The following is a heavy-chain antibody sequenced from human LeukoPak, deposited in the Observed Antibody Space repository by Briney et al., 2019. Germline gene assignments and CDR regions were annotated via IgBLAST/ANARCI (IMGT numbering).Heavy chain of an antibody. D-gene: IGHD6-19*01. CDR1: GYTFTGYC. CDR2: INPNSGGT. Sequence: ASVKLSCKASGYTFTGYCMHWVRQAPGQGLEWMGWINPNSGGTNYAQKFQGRVTMTRDTSISTAYMELSRLRSDDTAVYYCARGFAVAGTREKNFDYWGQGTLVTVSS. V-gene: IGHV1-2*02. J-gene: IGHJ4*02. CDR3: ARGFAVAGTREKNFDY.